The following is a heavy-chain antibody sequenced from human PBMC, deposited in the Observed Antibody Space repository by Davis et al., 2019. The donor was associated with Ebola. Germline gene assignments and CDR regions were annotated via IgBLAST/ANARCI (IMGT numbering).Heavy chain of an antibody. CDR2: ISSSSTYT. CDR3: ARDQYYTDSSGYYYFDY. V-gene: IGHV3-11*06. J-gene: IGHJ4*02. Sequence: PGGSLRLSCAASGFTFSDYYMSWIRQAPGRGLEWVSYISSSSTYTQYADSVRGRFTISRDNAKNSLYLQIHSLRAEDTAVYYCARDQYYTDSSGYYYFDYWGQGTLVTVSS. CDR1: GFTFSDYY. D-gene: IGHD3-22*01.